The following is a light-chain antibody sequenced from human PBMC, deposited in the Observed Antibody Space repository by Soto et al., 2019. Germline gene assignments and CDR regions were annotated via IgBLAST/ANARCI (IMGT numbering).Light chain of an antibody. CDR3: QQYGSSLGVT. V-gene: IGKV3-20*01. CDR2: GAS. Sequence: EMVLTHSPGTLSLSPGERATLSCRASQSVSSSYLAWYQKKPGQAPRLLIYGASSRATGIPDRFSGSGSGTDLTLTISRLEPEDFAVYYCQQYGSSLGVTFGGGTKVDIK. J-gene: IGKJ4*01. CDR1: QSVSSSY.